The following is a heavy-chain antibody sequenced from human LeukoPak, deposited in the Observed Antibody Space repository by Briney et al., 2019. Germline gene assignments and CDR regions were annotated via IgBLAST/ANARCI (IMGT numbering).Heavy chain of an antibody. V-gene: IGHV3-33*06. CDR3: AKDGGWVAQGLFDY. D-gene: IGHD2-15*01. Sequence: PGGSLRLSCAASGFTFSSYGMHWVRRAPGKGLEWVAVIWYDGSNKYYSDSVKGRFTISRDNSKNTLYLQMNSLRAEDTAVYYCAKDGGWVAQGLFDYWGQGTLVTVSS. CDR2: IWYDGSNK. J-gene: IGHJ4*02. CDR1: GFTFSSYG.